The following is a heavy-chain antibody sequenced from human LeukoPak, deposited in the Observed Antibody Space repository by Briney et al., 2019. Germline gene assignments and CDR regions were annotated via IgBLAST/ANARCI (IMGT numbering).Heavy chain of an antibody. CDR2: LNHNGNT. Sequence: SETLSLTCAVYGGSFTGYSWRWIRQSPTKGLEWIGELNHNGNTYYNPSLKSRVIISVDTSKNQFSLNLTSVTAADTAVYYCARGRIYYGSGPLLYWGQGSLVTVSS. J-gene: IGHJ4*02. CDR3: ARGRIYYGSGPLLY. D-gene: IGHD3-10*01. CDR1: GGSFTGYS. V-gene: IGHV4-34*01.